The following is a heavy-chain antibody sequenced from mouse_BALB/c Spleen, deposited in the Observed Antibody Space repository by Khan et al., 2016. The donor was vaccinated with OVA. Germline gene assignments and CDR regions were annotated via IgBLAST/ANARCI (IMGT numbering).Heavy chain of an antibody. V-gene: IGHV2-3*01. CDR1: GFSLTSYG. CDR3: AKGGTANYYAMDD. CDR2: IWGDGST. Sequence: QVQLKQSGPGLVAPSQSLSITCTVSGFSLTSYGVNWVRHPPGKGLEWLGVIWGDGSTNYHSTLMSRLSISKDNSQSQVFLKLSSLQTDDTATYYCAKGGTANYYAMDDWGQGTSVTVSS. J-gene: IGHJ4*01. D-gene: IGHD1-2*01.